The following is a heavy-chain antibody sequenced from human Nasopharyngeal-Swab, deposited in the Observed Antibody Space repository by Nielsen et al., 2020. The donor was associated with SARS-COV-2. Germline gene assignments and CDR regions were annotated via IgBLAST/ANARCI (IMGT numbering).Heavy chain of an antibody. V-gene: IGHV3-74*01. J-gene: IGHJ4*02. CDR3: ARETVLGGNYFFDY. D-gene: IGHD3-9*01. Sequence: GESLKISCAASGFTLSSFWMNWVRQAPGEGLVWVSRIKTDGSSKIYADSVKGRFTISRDNAKSTLYLQMNSLRDEDTAVYYCARETVLGGNYFFDYWGPGTLVTVSS. CDR2: IKTDGSSK. CDR1: GFTLSSFW.